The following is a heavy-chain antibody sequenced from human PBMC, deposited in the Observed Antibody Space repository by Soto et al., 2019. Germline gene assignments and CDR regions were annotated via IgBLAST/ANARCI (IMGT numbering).Heavy chain of an antibody. CDR3: TTDSYSTIIVVRFDY. CDR2: IKSKTDGGTA. V-gene: IGHV3-15*07. CDR1: GFTFSNAW. D-gene: IGHD3-22*01. J-gene: IGHJ4*01. Sequence: EGSLRLSCAASGFTFSNAWINWVRQAPGKGLEWVGRIKSKTDGGTADFAAPVKGRFAISRDDSKNTVYLQMNSLKTEDTAVYYCTTDSYSTIIVVRFDYWGHGTLVTVSS.